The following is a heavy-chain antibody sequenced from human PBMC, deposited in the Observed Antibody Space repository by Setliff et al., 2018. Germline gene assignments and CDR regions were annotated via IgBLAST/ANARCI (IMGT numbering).Heavy chain of an antibody. Sequence: SETLSLTCAAYGGTFSDYYWTWIRQHPGNGLEWIGEINHRGSTNYNPSLKSRATISIDTAKDQFSLKLISMSAADAAVYFCARGRNIAARLLDSWGQGALVTVSS. CDR3: ARGRNIAARLLDS. CDR1: GGTFSDYY. V-gene: IGHV4-34*01. J-gene: IGHJ4*02. CDR2: INHRGST. D-gene: IGHD6-6*01.